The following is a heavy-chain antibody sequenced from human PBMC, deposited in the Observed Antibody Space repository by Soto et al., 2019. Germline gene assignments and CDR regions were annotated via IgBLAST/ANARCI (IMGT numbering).Heavy chain of an antibody. CDR3: ARSLSWIFGLST. CDR2: ISSSSSTI. Sequence: GGSLRLSCAASGFTFSSYSMNWVRQAPGKGLEWVSYISSSSSTIYYADSVKGRFTISRDNAKNSRYLQMNSLRDEDTAVYYCARSLSWIFGLSTWGQGTLVTVSS. CDR1: GFTFSSYS. J-gene: IGHJ5*02. V-gene: IGHV3-48*02. D-gene: IGHD3-3*01.